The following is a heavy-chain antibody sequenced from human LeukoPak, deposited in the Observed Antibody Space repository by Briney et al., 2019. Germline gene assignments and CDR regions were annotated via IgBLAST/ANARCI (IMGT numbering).Heavy chain of an antibody. V-gene: IGHV4-39*01. CDR3: ARHSYSSSWY. Sequence: SETLSLTCTVSGGSISSSNYYWGWIRQPPGKGLEWIGSIYYGGSTYYNPSLKSRVTISVDTSKNQFSLKLSPVTAADRAVYYCARHSYSSSWYWGQGTLVTVSS. J-gene: IGHJ4*02. CDR1: GGSISSSNYY. CDR2: IYYGGST. D-gene: IGHD6-13*01.